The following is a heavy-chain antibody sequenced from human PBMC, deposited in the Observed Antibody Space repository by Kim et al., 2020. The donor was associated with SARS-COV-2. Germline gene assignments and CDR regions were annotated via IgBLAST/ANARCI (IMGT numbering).Heavy chain of an antibody. V-gene: IGHV3-30*18. Sequence: GGSLRLSCAASGFTFSDYGMNWVRQAPGKGLEWVAVISYDGSNKDYADSVKGRFTISRDNSKNTLYLQMSSLRVEDTAVYYCANRGQYGFYAMDVWGQGTTVTVSS. D-gene: IGHD3-10*01. CDR3: ANRGQYGFYAMDV. J-gene: IGHJ6*02. CDR1: GFTFSDYG. CDR2: ISYDGSNK.